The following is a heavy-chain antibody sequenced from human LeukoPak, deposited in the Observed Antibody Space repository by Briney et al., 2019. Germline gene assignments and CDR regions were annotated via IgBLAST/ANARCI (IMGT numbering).Heavy chain of an antibody. V-gene: IGHV4-39*07. CDR2: IYYSGST. CDR3: ARLRAAAGPDHYYYYMDV. Sequence: SETLSLTCTVSGAFISTRGYFWGWIRQPPGKGLEWIGSIYYSGSTYNNPSLKSRVTISFDTSNNQFSLKVTSVTAADTAVYYCARLRAAAGPDHYYYYMDVWGKGTTVTVSS. J-gene: IGHJ6*03. D-gene: IGHD6-13*01. CDR1: GAFISTRGYF.